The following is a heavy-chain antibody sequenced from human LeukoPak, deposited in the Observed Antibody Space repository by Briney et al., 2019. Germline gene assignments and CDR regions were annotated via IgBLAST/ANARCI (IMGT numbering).Heavy chain of an antibody. J-gene: IGHJ4*02. CDR1: GYTFTSYG. CDR2: ISAYNGNT. Sequence: ASVTVSCKASGYTFTSYGISWVRQAPGQGLEWMGWISAYNGNTNYAQKLQGRVTMTTDTSTSTAYMELRSLRSDDTAVYYCARDRGLYYDILTGYSDYWGQGTLVTVSS. D-gene: IGHD3-9*01. V-gene: IGHV1-18*01. CDR3: ARDRGLYYDILTGYSDY.